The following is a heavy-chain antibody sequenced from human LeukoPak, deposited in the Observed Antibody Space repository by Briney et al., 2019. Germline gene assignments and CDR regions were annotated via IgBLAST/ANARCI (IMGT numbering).Heavy chain of an antibody. CDR1: GLTFRSYG. CDR2: ITSSGTT. D-gene: IGHD1-1*01. CDR3: ANTGSYSIY. Sequence: GGSLRLSCAASGLTFRSYGMGWVRQAPGKGLEWVSSITSSGTTNYAEFVKDRFVISRDNSKDTLFLQMNSLRAEDTAVYYCANTGSYSIYWGQGTLVTVSS. V-gene: IGHV3-23*01. J-gene: IGHJ4*02.